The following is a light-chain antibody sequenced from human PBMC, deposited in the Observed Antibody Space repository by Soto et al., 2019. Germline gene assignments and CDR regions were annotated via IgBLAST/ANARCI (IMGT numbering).Light chain of an antibody. CDR1: SSNIGDNT. Sequence: QSALTQPPSASGTPGQRVTMSCSGSSSNIGDNTVNWYQQFPGTAPKLLIHSNNERPSGVPERFSGSKSGTSASLAITGLQSEDEADYYCAAWDDSLNGVVFGGGAKLTVL. CDR2: SNN. CDR3: AAWDDSLNGVV. J-gene: IGLJ2*01. V-gene: IGLV1-44*01.